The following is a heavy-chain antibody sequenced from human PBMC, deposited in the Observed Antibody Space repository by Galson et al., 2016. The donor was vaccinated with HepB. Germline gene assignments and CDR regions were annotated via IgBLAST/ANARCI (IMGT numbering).Heavy chain of an antibody. CDR2: ISHSGST. V-gene: IGHV4-59*01. J-gene: IGHJ4*02. D-gene: IGHD4-17*01. CDR1: GGSTSNFY. CDR3: AARYGDYDHWFDY. Sequence: ETLSLTCTVSGGSTSNFYWSWIRQPPGKALEWIAYISHSGSTIYNPTLKSRVTKSLDTSRSQFSLKLNSVTAADTAVYYCAARYGDYDHWFDYWGQGTLVTVSS.